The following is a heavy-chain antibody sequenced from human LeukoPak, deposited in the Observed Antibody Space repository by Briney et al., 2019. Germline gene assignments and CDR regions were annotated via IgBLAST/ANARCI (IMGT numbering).Heavy chain of an antibody. CDR1: GYTLTELS. V-gene: IGHV1-24*01. Sequence: GPSVKVSRKVSGYTLTELSMFWVRQAPGKGPEWMGSFDPEDGKTLYTQKFQGRVTMTEDTSTDTAYMELSSLRSEATAVYYCATGYLVTADLMDVWGQGTTVTVSS. CDR3: ATGYLVTADLMDV. D-gene: IGHD2-2*01. J-gene: IGHJ6*02. CDR2: FDPEDGKT.